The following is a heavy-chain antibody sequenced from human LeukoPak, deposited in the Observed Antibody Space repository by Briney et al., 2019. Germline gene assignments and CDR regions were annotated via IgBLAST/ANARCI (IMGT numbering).Heavy chain of an antibody. V-gene: IGHV3-11*05. CDR1: GFTFSDYY. CDR2: ISSSSSYT. D-gene: IGHD6-13*01. Sequence: GGSLRLSCAASGFTFSDYYMSWIRQAPGKGLEWVSYISSSSSYTNYADSVKGRFTISRDNAKDSLYLQMNSLRAEDSAVYYCARGGGYYFDYWGQGTLVTVSS. CDR3: ARGGGYYFDY. J-gene: IGHJ4*02.